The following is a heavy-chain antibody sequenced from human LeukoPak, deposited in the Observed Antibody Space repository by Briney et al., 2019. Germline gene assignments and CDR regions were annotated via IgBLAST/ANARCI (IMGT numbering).Heavy chain of an antibody. CDR3: ASTRRDGYNFEDY. CDR1: GGTISSYY. Sequence: SETLSLTCTVSGGTISSYYWSWIRQPPGKGLEWMGYIYYSGSTNYNPSLKSRVTISVDTSKNQFSLKLSSVAAADTDVYYCASTRRDGYNFEDYWGQGTLVTVSS. D-gene: IGHD5-24*01. V-gene: IGHV4-59*01. CDR2: IYYSGST. J-gene: IGHJ4*02.